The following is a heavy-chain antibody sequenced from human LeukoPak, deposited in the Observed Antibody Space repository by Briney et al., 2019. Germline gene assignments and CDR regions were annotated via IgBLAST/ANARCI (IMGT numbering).Heavy chain of an antibody. D-gene: IGHD3-22*01. V-gene: IGHV3-23*01. J-gene: IGHJ4*02. CDR1: GFTFSSYG. CDR3: AKEGGYYFDSSGYPPINY. CDR2: ISGSGGST. Sequence: GGSLRLSCAASGFTFSSYGMSWVRQAPGKGLEWVSAISGSGGSTYYADSVKGRFTISRDNSKNTLYLQMNSLRAEATAVYYCAKEGGYYFDSSGYPPINYWGQGTLVTVSS.